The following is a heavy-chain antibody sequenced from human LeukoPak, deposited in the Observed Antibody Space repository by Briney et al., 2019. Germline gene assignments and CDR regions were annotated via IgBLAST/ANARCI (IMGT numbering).Heavy chain of an antibody. J-gene: IGHJ6*02. D-gene: IGHD6-19*01. CDR1: GYTLTELS. Sequence: ASVKVSCKVSGYTLTELSMHWVRQAPGKGLEWMGGFDPEDGETIYAQKFQGRVTMTEDTSTDTAYMELSSLRSEDTAVYYCATGASGIAVAGPKYGMDVWGQGTTVTVSS. CDR3: ATGASGIAVAGPKYGMDV. CDR2: FDPEDGET. V-gene: IGHV1-24*01.